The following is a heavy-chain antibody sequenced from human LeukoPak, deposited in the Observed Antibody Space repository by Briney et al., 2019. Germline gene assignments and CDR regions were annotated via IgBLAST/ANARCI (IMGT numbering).Heavy chain of an antibody. CDR2: ISWNSGSI. V-gene: IGHV3-9*01. CDR1: GFTFDDYA. Sequence: GGSLRLSCAASGFTFDDYAMHWVRQAPGKGLEWVSGISWNSGSIGYADSVKGRFTISRDNAKNSLYLQMNSLRAEDTALYYCAKGYYYDSSGYYDYWGQGTLVTVSS. CDR3: AKGYYYDSSGYYDY. J-gene: IGHJ4*02. D-gene: IGHD3-22*01.